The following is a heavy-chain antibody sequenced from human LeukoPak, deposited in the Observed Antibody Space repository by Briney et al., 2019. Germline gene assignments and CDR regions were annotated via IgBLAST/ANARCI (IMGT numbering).Heavy chain of an antibody. J-gene: IGHJ1*01. D-gene: IGHD5-12*01. CDR3: AKDALATPTRYLQH. CDR1: GLSFSSYA. CDR2: ISGSGGST. Sequence: PVGSLRLSCGASGLSFSSYAMNWVRQAPRKGLEWVSGISGSGGSTYYGDSVKGRFTISRDNSKSTLYLQMNSMRAEDTAVYYCAKDALATPTRYLQHWGQGTLVTVSS. V-gene: IGHV3-23*01.